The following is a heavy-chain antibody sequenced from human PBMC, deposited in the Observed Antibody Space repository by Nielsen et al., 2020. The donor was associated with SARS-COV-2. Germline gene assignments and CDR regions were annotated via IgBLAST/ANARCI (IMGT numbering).Heavy chain of an antibody. D-gene: IGHD6-13*01. J-gene: IGHJ3*02. CDR2: IYYSGST. CDR3: ARVGAAAASYAFDI. CDR1: GGSISSYY. V-gene: IGHV4-59*01. Sequence: SETLSLTCTVSGGSISSYYWSWIRQPPGKGLEWIGYIYYSGSTNYNPSLKSRVTISVDTSKNQFSLKLSSVTAADTAVYYCARVGAAAASYAFDIWGQGTMVTVSS.